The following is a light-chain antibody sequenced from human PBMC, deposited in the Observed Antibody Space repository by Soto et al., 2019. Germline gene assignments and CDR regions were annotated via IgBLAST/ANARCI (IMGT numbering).Light chain of an antibody. J-gene: IGKJ2*01. CDR2: GAS. CDR3: QQYGLSPYT. Sequence: IVFTQSPRTLYLSQRGTDKLYCRASQNVRSSYLAWYQQKPGQAPRLLMYGASIRATGIPDNFSGSGSGTDFTLTVSRLEPEDFAVYYCQQYGLSPYTFGQGTKVDIK. V-gene: IGKV3-20*01. CDR1: QNVRSSY.